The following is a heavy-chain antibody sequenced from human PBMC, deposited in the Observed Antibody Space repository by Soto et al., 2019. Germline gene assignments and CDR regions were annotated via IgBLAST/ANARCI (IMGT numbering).Heavy chain of an antibody. D-gene: IGHD3-10*02. V-gene: IGHV3-48*04. Sequence: GGSLRLSCAASGFIFSSYALSWVRQAPGKGLEWVSYISSDSSSIYYADSVKGRFTISRDNAKNSLYLQMNTLRAEDTAMYYCAREMLLSYWGQGTLVTVSS. CDR3: AREMLLSY. CDR1: GFIFSSYA. J-gene: IGHJ4*02. CDR2: ISSDSSSI.